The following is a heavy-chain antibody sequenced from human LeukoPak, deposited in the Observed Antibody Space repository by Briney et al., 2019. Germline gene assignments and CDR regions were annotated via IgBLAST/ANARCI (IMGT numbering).Heavy chain of an antibody. J-gene: IGHJ4*02. Sequence: ASVKVSCKASGYTFTGYYMHWVRQAPGQGLAWMGWINPNSGGTNYAQKFQGRVTMTRDTSISTAYMELSRLRSDDTAVYYCARTPFLFYDSSGYQVDYWGQGTLVTVSS. CDR1: GYTFTGYY. D-gene: IGHD3-22*01. CDR3: ARTPFLFYDSSGYQVDY. V-gene: IGHV1-2*02. CDR2: INPNSGGT.